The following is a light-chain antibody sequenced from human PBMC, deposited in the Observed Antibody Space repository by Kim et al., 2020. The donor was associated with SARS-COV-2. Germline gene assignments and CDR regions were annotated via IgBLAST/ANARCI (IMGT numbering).Light chain of an antibody. CDR2: GAS. J-gene: IGKJ4*01. Sequence: PGERATLSCRASQSVSSSYLAWYRQKPGQAPRLLIYGASSRATGIADRFGGSGSGTDFTLTISRLEPEDFAVYYCQQYGSSPLTFGGGTKVDIK. CDR1: QSVSSSY. CDR3: QQYGSSPLT. V-gene: IGKV3-20*01.